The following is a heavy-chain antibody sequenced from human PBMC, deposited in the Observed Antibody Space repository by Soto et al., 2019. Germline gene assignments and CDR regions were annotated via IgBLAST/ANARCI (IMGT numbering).Heavy chain of an antibody. J-gene: IGHJ4*02. CDR1: GGSVSSGSYY. Sequence: SETLSLTCTVSGGSVSSGSYYWSWIRQPPGKGLEWIGYIYYSGSTNYNPSLKSRVTISVDTSKNQFSLKLSSVTAAGTAVYYCARVLRTGYSIDYWGQGTLVTVSS. CDR2: IYYSGST. D-gene: IGHD3-9*01. V-gene: IGHV4-61*01. CDR3: ARVLRTGYSIDY.